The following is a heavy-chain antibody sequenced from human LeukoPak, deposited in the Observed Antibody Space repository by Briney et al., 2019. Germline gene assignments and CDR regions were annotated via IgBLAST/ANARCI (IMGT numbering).Heavy chain of an antibody. D-gene: IGHD3-22*01. CDR3: ARASYYDSSGLDY. J-gene: IGHJ4*02. Sequence: PSETLSLTCTVSGGSISSSSYYWGWIRQPPGKGLEWIGSIYYSGNTYYNPSLKSRITISVDTSKNQFSLRLSSVTAADTAVYYCARASYYDSSGLDYWGQGTLVTVSS. CDR1: GGSISSSSYY. V-gene: IGHV4-39*07. CDR2: IYYSGNT.